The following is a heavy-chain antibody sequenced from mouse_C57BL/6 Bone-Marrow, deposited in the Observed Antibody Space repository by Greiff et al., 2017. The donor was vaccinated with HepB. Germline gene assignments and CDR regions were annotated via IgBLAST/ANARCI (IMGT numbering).Heavy chain of an antibody. Sequence: EVKLMESGGGLVQPGGSLSLSCAASGFTFTDYYMSWVRQPPGKALEWLGFIRNKANGYTTEYSASVKGRFTISRDKSQSILYLQMNALRAEDSATYYCGRAALAMDYWGQGTSVTVAS. J-gene: IGHJ4*01. CDR3: GRAALAMDY. CDR2: IRNKANGYTT. CDR1: GFTFTDYY. V-gene: IGHV7-3*01.